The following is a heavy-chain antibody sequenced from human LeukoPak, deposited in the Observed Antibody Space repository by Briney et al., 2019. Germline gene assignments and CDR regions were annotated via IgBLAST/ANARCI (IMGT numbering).Heavy chain of an antibody. Sequence: ASVKVSCKASGYTFTSYGISWVRQAPGQGPEWMGWISAYSGHTNYVQKLQGRVTMTTDTSTSTAYMELRSLRSDDTAVYYCARDNHSGSWSWFDPWGQGTLVSVSS. CDR1: GYTFTSYG. CDR2: ISAYSGHT. J-gene: IGHJ5*02. V-gene: IGHV1-18*01. D-gene: IGHD6-13*01. CDR3: ARDNHSGSWSWFDP.